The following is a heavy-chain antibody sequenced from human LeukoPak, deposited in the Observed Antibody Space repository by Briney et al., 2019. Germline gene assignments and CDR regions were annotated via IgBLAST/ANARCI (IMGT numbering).Heavy chain of an antibody. CDR2: IYTSGST. V-gene: IGHV4-4*07. J-gene: IGHJ5*02. Sequence: SETLSLTCTVSGGSISSYYWSWIRQPAGKGLEWIGRIYTSGSTNYNPSLKSRVTMSVDTSKNQFSLKLSSVTAADTAVYYCARDLESSSWYENWFDPWGQGTLVTVSS. CDR3: ARDLESSSWYENWFDP. CDR1: GGSISSYY. D-gene: IGHD6-13*01.